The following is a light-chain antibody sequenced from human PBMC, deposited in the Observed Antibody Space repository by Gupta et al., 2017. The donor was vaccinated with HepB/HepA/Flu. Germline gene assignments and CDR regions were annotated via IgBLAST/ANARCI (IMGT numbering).Light chain of an antibody. CDR1: QSVSSSY. CDR2: GAS. Sequence: EIVLPQSPGTLSLSPGERATLSCRASQSVSSSYLAWYQQRSGQAPRLLIYGASSRATGIPDRFGGSGSGTDFTLTISRLEPEDFAVYYCQQYGTSPWTFGQGTKVEIK. J-gene: IGKJ1*01. V-gene: IGKV3-20*01. CDR3: QQYGTSPWT.